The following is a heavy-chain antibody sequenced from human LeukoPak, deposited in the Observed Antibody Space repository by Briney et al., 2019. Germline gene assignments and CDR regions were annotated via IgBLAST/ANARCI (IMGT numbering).Heavy chain of an antibody. CDR3: ARGPSGKYQLLPNWFDP. J-gene: IGHJ5*02. V-gene: IGHV3-21*01. CDR1: GFTFSSYS. CDR2: ISSSSGYI. D-gene: IGHD2-2*01. Sequence: GGSLRLSCAASGFTFSSYSMNWVRQAPGKGLEWVSSISSSSGYIYYADSVKGRFTISRDNAKNSLYLQMNSLRAEDTAVYYCARGPSGKYQLLPNWFDPWGQGTLVTVSS.